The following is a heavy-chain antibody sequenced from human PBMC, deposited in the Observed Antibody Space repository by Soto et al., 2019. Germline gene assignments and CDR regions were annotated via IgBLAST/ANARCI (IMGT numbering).Heavy chain of an antibody. CDR2: ISGSGGAT. V-gene: IGHV3-23*01. CDR1: GFTFSSCA. Sequence: EVQLLESGGGLVQPGGSLRLSCAASGFTFSSCAMSWVRQAPGKGLEWVSTISGSGGATYYADSVKGRFSISSDTAKNSLYLQMNRLRAEDTAVYYCATGGAQLLHDNWFAPWGQGTLVTVSS. D-gene: IGHD2-2*01. CDR3: ATGGAQLLHDNWFAP. J-gene: IGHJ5*02.